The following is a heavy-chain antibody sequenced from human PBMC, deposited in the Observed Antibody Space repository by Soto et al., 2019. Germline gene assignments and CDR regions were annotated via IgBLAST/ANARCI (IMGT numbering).Heavy chain of an antibody. V-gene: IGHV3-23*01. CDR3: ARRGSGSYYDY. CDR2: ISGSGDST. J-gene: IGHJ4*02. Sequence: EVQLLESGGGLVQPGGSLRLSCAASGFTFSSYAMRWVRQAPVKGLEWVTAISGSGDSTYYADSVKGRCTISRYNSKHTRYLQMNSLRADDTSVYYCARRGSGSYYDYWGQGTLVTVSS. CDR1: GFTFSSYA. D-gene: IGHD1-26*01.